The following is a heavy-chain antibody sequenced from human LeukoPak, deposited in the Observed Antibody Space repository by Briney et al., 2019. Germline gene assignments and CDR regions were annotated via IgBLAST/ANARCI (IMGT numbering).Heavy chain of an antibody. Sequence: GGSLRLSCAASGFTFSSYWMSWVRQAPGKGLEAPGTGLECVANINQDGNQKYYVNSVKGRFTISRDNAKNSLYLQMNSLRAEDTAVYYCAKHEPGGVIVPFDFWGQGTLVTVSS. J-gene: IGHJ4*02. CDR2: INQDGNQK. CDR1: GFTFSSYW. V-gene: IGHV3-7*05. D-gene: IGHD3-16*02. CDR3: AKHEPGGVIVPFDF.